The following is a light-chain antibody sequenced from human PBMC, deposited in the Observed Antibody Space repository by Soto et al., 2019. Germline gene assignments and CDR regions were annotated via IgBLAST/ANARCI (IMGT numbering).Light chain of an antibody. J-gene: IGLJ2*01. CDR2: SNN. Sequence: QSVLTQPPSASGTPGQRVTISCSGSSSNIGSNTVSWYQQLPGTAPKLLIYSNNQRPSGVPDRFSGSKSGTSGSLAISGLQSEDEADYYCAAWDDSLKGVVFGGGTKLTVL. V-gene: IGLV1-44*01. CDR1: SSNIGSNT. CDR3: AAWDDSLKGVV.